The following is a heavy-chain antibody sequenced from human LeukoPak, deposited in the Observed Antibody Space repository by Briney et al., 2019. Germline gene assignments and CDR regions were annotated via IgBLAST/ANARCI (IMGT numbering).Heavy chain of an antibody. CDR1: GFTFSSYG. CDR2: IWYDGTDK. Sequence: GGSLRLSCAASGFTFSSYGMHWVRQAPGKGLEWVAVIWYDGTDKYYADSVKGRFTISRDSSKNTLYLQMNSLRAEDTAVYYCARAAYDSSGYLTLWGQGTLVTVSS. CDR3: ARAAYDSSGYLTL. J-gene: IGHJ4*02. V-gene: IGHV3-33*01. D-gene: IGHD3-22*01.